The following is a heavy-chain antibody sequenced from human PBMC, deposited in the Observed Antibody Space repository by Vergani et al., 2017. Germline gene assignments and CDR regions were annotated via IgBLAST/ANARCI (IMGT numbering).Heavy chain of an antibody. CDR3: ARGGGITGTGMGFDS. CDR2: IYSGGST. Sequence: EVQLVESGGGLIQPGGSLRLSCAASGFTVSSNYMSWVRQAPGKGLEWVSVIYSGGSTYYADSVKGRFTISRDNSKNTLSLQMNSLRAEATAVYYWARGGGITGTGMGFDSWGQGTLVTVSS. CDR1: GFTVSSNY. J-gene: IGHJ4*02. V-gene: IGHV3-53*01. D-gene: IGHD1-20*01.